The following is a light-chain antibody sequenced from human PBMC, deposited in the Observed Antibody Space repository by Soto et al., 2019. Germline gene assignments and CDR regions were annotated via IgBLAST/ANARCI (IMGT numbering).Light chain of an antibody. J-gene: IGKJ5*01. CDR2: DAS. Sequence: AIQLTQSPSSLSASVGDRVTITCRASQGISSAGAWYQQKPGKAPKLRIYDASSLESGVPSRFSGSGSRTDFDLTVSSLQPADFATYYCQQFNNYPPLTLGQGTRLEIK. CDR3: QQFNNYPPLT. V-gene: IGKV1D-13*01. CDR1: QGISSA.